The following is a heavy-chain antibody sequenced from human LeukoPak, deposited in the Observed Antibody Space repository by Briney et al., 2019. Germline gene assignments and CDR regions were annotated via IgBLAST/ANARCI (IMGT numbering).Heavy chain of an antibody. V-gene: IGHV1-18*01. Sequence: ASVKVSCKASGYTFKNYGINWVRQATGQGLEWMGWMNPYNGNTIYAQNLQGRVTMTTDTSTGTAYLDLRSLTSDDTAVYYCAREKDAVAGIVDYWGQGTLVTASS. CDR2: MNPYNGNT. J-gene: IGHJ4*02. CDR3: AREKDAVAGIVDY. CDR1: GYTFKNYG. D-gene: IGHD6-19*01.